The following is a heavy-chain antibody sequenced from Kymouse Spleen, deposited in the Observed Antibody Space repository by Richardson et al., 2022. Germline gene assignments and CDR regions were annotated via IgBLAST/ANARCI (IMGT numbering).Heavy chain of an antibody. V-gene: IGHV4-34*01. J-gene: IGHJ4*02. Sequence: QVQLQQWGAGLLKPSETLSLTCAVYGGSFSGYYWSWIRQPPGKGLEWIGEINHSGSTNYNPSLKSRVTISVDTSKNQFSLKLSSVTAADTAVYYCARYIAAAGPFDYWGQGTLVTVSS. D-gene: IGHD6-13*01. CDR2: INHSGST. CDR3: ARYIAAAGPFDY. CDR1: GGSFSGYY.